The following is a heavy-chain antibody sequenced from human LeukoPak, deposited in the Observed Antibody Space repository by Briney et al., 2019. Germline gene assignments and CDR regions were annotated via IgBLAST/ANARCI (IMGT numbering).Heavy chain of an antibody. Sequence: GGSLRLSCAAPGFTFSDYYMSWIRQAPGKGLEWVSYISSSSSYTNYADSVKGRFTISRDNAKNSLYLQMNSLRAEDTAVYYCASLRTNYDILTGPFDYWGQGTLVTVSS. J-gene: IGHJ4*02. CDR2: ISSSSSYT. CDR1: GFTFSDYY. D-gene: IGHD3-9*01. V-gene: IGHV3-11*06. CDR3: ASLRTNYDILTGPFDY.